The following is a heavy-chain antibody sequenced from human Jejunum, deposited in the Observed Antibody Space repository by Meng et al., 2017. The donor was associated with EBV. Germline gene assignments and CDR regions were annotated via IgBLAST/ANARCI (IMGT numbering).Heavy chain of an antibody. D-gene: IGHD2-21*02. CDR2: INTRTGNP. CDR1: GYTFSRYA. Sequence: QVQLVQSGSELKKPXVSVKVSCKASGYTFSRYAMNWVRQAPGQGLEWMGWINTRTGNPAYAQGFTGRFVFSLDTSVSTAYLQISSLKAEDTAVYYCASDISTATFGYWGQGTLVTVSS. J-gene: IGHJ4*02. CDR3: ASDISTATFGY. V-gene: IGHV7-4-1*02.